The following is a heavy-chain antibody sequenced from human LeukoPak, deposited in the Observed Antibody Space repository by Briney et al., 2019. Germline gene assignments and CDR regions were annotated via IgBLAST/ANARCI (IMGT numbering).Heavy chain of an antibody. CDR3: VRGYGTGWYGGDY. J-gene: IGHJ4*02. CDR1: GYSFINYD. D-gene: IGHD6-19*01. CDR2: MNPNNGDT. V-gene: IGHV1-8*01. Sequence: ASVKVSCKASGYSFINYDINWVRQGTGQGLEWMGWMNPNNGDTGYAQKFQGRVTMTRNASAGTAHMELSSLKSDDTAVYSCVRGYGTGWYGGDYWGQGTLVTVSS.